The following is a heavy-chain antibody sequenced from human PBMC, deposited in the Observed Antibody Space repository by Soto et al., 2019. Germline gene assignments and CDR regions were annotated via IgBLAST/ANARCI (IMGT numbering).Heavy chain of an antibody. V-gene: IGHV3-23*01. CDR2: LDGAGGST. D-gene: IGHD3-10*01. CDR1: GFTFSDFA. J-gene: IGHJ6*02. Sequence: GGSLRLSCLASGFTFSDFAMTWVRHVPGRGLEWVASLDGAGGSTYYAESVRGRFSISRDNSQNTLFLQMKRLTVDDTAIYYCAAPRDEYGSGVSWFTYGMDIWGQGTTVTVS. CDR3: AAPRDEYGSGVSWFTYGMDI.